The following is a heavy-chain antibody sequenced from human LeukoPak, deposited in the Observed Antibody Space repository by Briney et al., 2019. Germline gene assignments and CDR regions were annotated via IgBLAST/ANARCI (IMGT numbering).Heavy chain of an antibody. J-gene: IGHJ4*02. CDR1: GFTFSRFG. D-gene: IGHD3-22*01. CDR3: ARDRWYDGSGYIAAFDY. CDR2: IWYDGSNQ. Sequence: GRSLRLSCEASGFTFSRFGMHWVRQAPGKGLEWVAVIWYDGSNQDYADSVKGRFTISRDNSKNTLYLQVSSPRAEDTAVYYCARDRWYDGSGYIAAFDYWGQGTLVTVS. V-gene: IGHV3-33*01.